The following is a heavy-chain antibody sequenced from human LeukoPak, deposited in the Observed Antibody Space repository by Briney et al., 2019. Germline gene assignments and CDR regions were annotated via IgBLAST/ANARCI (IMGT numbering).Heavy chain of an antibody. CDR3: ARAIVGDTLSPDAFDV. Sequence: PGGSLRLSCAASGFTVSSNYMSWVRQAPGKGLEWVSLISSGGSTYYADSVKGRFTLSRHNSKNTLYFQMNSLRTEDTAVYYCARAIVGDTLSPDAFDVWGQGTMVTVSS. CDR2: ISSGGST. V-gene: IGHV3-53*04. CDR1: GFTVSSNY. J-gene: IGHJ3*01. D-gene: IGHD1-26*01.